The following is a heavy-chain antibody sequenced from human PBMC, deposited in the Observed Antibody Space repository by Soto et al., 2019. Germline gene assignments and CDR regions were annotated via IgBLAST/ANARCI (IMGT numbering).Heavy chain of an antibody. CDR2: ISAYNANT. D-gene: IGHD2-2*01. V-gene: IGHV1-18*01. Sequence: VQSGTEVKKPGASVKVSCKASGYTFTSYGISWVRQAPGQGLEWMGWISAYNANTNYAQKLQGRVTMTTDTSTSTAYMELRSLRSDDTAVYYCARDSRGYCSSTSCFNWFDPWGQGTLVIVSS. CDR3: ARDSRGYCSSTSCFNWFDP. J-gene: IGHJ5*02. CDR1: GYTFTSYG.